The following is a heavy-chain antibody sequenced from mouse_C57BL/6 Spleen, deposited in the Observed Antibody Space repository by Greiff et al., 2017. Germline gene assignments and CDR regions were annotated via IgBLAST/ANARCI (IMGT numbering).Heavy chain of an antibody. V-gene: IGHV1-82*01. D-gene: IGHD1-1*01. CDR1: GYAFSSSW. CDR2: IYPGDGDT. Sequence: VQLQQSGPELVKPGASVKISCKASGYAFSSSWMNWVKQRPGKGLEWIGRIYPGDGDTNYNGKFKGKATLTADKSSSTAYMQLSSLTSEDSAVYFCARDVITTVVESLFDYWGQGTTLTVSS. J-gene: IGHJ2*01. CDR3: ARDVITTVVESLFDY.